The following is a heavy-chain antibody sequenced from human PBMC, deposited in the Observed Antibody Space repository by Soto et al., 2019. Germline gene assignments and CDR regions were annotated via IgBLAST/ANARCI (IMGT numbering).Heavy chain of an antibody. D-gene: IGHD2-15*01. J-gene: IGHJ4*02. Sequence: ESGGGLVPPGRSLRLSCAASGFTFDDFAMHWVRRVPGKGLEWVSSITWNSNVIGYADSVKGRFTISRDNAKNSLYLQMNSLRPEDTAFYYCTRGGPDAFCGGGRCYFDYWGQGTLVTVSS. CDR1: GFTFDDFA. CDR3: TRGGPDAFCGGGRCYFDY. CDR2: ITWNSNVI. V-gene: IGHV3-9*01.